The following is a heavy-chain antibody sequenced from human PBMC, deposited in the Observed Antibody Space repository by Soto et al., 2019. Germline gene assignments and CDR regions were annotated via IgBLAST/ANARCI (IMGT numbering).Heavy chain of an antibody. CDR1: GGSINSHY. CDR3: ARGSGGVTPEWFDP. CDR2: IHYTGSP. D-gene: IGHD3-16*01. V-gene: IGHV4-59*11. J-gene: IGHJ5*02. Sequence: SETLSLTCIVSGGSINSHYWSWFRQPPGKGLESIGYIHYTGSPYYNPSLNSRVTISVDRSKNQVSLKLSSVTAADTAVYYCARGSGGVTPEWFDPWGHGTLVTVS.